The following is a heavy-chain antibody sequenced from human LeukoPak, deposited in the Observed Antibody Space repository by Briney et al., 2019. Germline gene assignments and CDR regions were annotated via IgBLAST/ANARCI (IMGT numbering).Heavy chain of an antibody. CDR1: GFTFSSYS. J-gene: IGHJ4*02. CDR2: ISSSSSYI. Sequence: PGGSLRLSCAASGFTFSSYSMNWVRQAPGKGLEWVSSISSSSSYIYYADSVKGRFTISRDNAKNSLYLQMNSLRAEDTAVYYCAREGTYYYDSSGYYLADYWGQGTLVTVSS. D-gene: IGHD3-22*01. CDR3: AREGTYYYDSSGYYLADY. V-gene: IGHV3-21*01.